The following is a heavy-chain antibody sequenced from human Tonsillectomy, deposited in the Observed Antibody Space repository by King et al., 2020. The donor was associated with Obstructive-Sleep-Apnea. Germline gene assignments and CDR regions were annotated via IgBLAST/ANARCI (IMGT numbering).Heavy chain of an antibody. CDR1: GYRFTSYW. J-gene: IGHJ5*02. D-gene: IGHD2-15*01. V-gene: IGHV5-51*01. CDR3: ARGDIAVAPNWFDP. CDR2: IYPGDSDT. Sequence: QLVQSGTEVKKPGESLKISCKGSGYRFTSYWIGWVRQMPGKGLEWMGVIYPGDSDTRYSPSFQGQVTISADKSISTAFLQWNSLKASDSAIYYCARGDIAVAPNWFDPWGQGTLVTVSS.